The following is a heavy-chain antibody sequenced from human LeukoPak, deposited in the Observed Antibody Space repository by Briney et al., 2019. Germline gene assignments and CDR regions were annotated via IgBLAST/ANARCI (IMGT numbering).Heavy chain of an antibody. CDR3: ARNVVVPAAMEVGWFDP. D-gene: IGHD2-2*01. V-gene: IGHV4-4*07. CDR2: IYTSESP. J-gene: IGHJ5*02. CDR1: GGSISSYY. Sequence: PSETLSLTCTVSGGSISSYYWSWIRQPAGKGLEWIGRIYTSESPTYNPSLKSRVTMSLDTSKNQFSLKLSSVTAADTAVYYCARNVVVPAAMEVGWFDPWGQGTLVTVPS.